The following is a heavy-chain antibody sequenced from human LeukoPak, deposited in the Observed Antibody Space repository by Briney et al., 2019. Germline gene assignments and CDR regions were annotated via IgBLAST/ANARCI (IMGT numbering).Heavy chain of an antibody. D-gene: IGHD6-6*01. Sequence: SETLSLTCTVSGGSISSYYWSWIRQPPGKGLEWIGYIYYSGSTNYNPSLKSRVTMSVDTSKNQFSLKLSSVTAADTAVYYCARESSSSPFDYWGQGTLVTVSS. CDR2: IYYSGST. V-gene: IGHV4-59*12. CDR3: ARESSSSPFDY. J-gene: IGHJ4*02. CDR1: GGSISSYY.